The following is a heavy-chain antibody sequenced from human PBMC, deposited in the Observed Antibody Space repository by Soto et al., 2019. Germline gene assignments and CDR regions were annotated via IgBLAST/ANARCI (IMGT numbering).Heavy chain of an antibody. Sequence: ASVKVSCKASGYTFTSYGISWVRQAPGQGLEWMGWISAYNGNTNYTQKLQGRVTMTTDTSTSTAYMELRSLRSDDTAVYYCAANRGRTFYGDYWGQGTLVTVSS. CDR1: GYTFTSYG. CDR3: AANRGRTFYGDY. D-gene: IGHD3-16*01. V-gene: IGHV1-18*01. CDR2: ISAYNGNT. J-gene: IGHJ4*02.